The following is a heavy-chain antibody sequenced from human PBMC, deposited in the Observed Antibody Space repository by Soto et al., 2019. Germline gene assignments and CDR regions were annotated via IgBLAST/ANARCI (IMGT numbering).Heavy chain of an antibody. J-gene: IGHJ5*02. CDR3: AHRPSTRWYPYNWFDP. V-gene: IGHV2-5*02. Sequence: QITLKESGPTLVKPTQTLTLTCTFSGFSLSTTGVGVAWIRQPPGKALEWLALIYWDDDERYSPSLKSRLTISXXTXRXXVVLTMTNMDPADTGTYYCAHRPSTRWYPYNWFDPWGQGTLVTVSS. D-gene: IGHD6-19*01. CDR2: IYWDDDE. CDR1: GFSLSTTGVG.